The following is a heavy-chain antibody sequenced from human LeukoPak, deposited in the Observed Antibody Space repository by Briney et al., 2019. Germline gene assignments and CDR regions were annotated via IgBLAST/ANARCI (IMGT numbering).Heavy chain of an antibody. CDR3: ARGEVVTASSHNWFDP. CDR1: GGSFSGYY. D-gene: IGHD2-21*02. Sequence: SETLSLTCAVYGGSFSGYYWSWIRQPPGKGLEWIGEINHSGSTNYNPSLKSRVTISVDTSKNQFSLKLSCVTAADTAVYYCARGEVVTASSHNWFDPWGQGTLVTVSS. J-gene: IGHJ5*02. V-gene: IGHV4-34*01. CDR2: INHSGST.